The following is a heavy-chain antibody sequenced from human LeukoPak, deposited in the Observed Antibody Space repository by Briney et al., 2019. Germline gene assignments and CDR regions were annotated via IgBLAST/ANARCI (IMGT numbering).Heavy chain of an antibody. V-gene: IGHV4-34*01. Sequence: SETLSLTCAVYGGSFSGYYWSWIRQPPGKGLEWIGEINHSGSTNYNPSLKSRVTISVDTSKNQFSLKLSSVTAADTAMYYCARHKTSYWSHLGYWGQGILVTVSS. J-gene: IGHJ4*02. CDR3: ARHKTSYWSHLGY. CDR1: GGSFSGYY. CDR2: INHSGST. D-gene: IGHD2-8*02.